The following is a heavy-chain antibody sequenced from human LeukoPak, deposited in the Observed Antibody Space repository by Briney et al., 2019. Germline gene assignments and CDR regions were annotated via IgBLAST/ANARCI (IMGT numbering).Heavy chain of an antibody. CDR3: ARPDCSSTSCYAEGWFDP. J-gene: IGHJ5*02. D-gene: IGHD2-2*01. CDR1: GYTFIGYY. Sequence: ASVKVSCKASGYTFIGYYMHWVRQAPGQGLEWMGWINPNSGGTNYAQKFQGRVTMTRDTSISTAYMELSRLRSDDTAVYYCARPDCSSTSCYAEGWFDPWGQGTLVTVSS. V-gene: IGHV1-2*02. CDR2: INPNSGGT.